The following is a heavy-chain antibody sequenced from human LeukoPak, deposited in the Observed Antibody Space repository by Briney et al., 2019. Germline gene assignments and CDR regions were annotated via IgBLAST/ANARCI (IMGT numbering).Heavy chain of an antibody. D-gene: IGHD1-26*01. CDR2: ISGSGGST. CDR3: AKDGVVGAIPYYFDY. V-gene: IGHV3-23*01. Sequence: GGSLRLSCAASGFTFSSYAMSWVRQAPGKGLEWVSAISGSGGSTYYADSEKGRFTISRDNSKNTLYLQMNSLRAEDTAVYYCAKDGVVGAIPYYFDYWGQGTLVTVSS. CDR1: GFTFSSYA. J-gene: IGHJ4*02.